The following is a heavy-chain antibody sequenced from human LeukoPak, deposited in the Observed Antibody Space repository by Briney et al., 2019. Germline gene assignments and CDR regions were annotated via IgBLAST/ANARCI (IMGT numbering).Heavy chain of an antibody. Sequence: PGGSLRLSSVASGISFSSYWMAWVRQAPGKGLEWVANIKYDGTHKFYADSVKGRFTISRDNAKNSLFLEMNSLRADDTAVYFCASSHDSSGNDLGQGTLVTVSS. CDR2: IKYDGTHK. CDR3: ASSHDSSGND. J-gene: IGHJ4*02. CDR1: GISFSSYW. V-gene: IGHV3-7*01. D-gene: IGHD3-22*01.